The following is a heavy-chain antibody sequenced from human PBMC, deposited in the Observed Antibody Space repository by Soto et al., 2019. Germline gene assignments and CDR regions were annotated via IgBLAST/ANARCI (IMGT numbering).Heavy chain of an antibody. J-gene: IGHJ6*03. D-gene: IGHD5-12*01. CDR1: SGSISISNW. CDR3: ARAPQLLTFSCYVESYYCYYMDV. CDR2: IYHSGST. Sequence: SDTLSLTCAVPSGSISISNWWSWVRQPPGKGLEWIGEIYHSGSTNYNPSLKSRVTISVDKSKNQFSLKLSSVTAADTAVYYCARAPQLLTFSCYVESYYCYYMDVCTQGTTVIV. V-gene: IGHV4-4*02.